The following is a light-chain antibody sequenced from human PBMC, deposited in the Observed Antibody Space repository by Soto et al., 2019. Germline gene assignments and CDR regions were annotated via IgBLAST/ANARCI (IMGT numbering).Light chain of an antibody. V-gene: IGLV7-43*01. J-gene: IGLJ1*01. CDR1: TGAVTSSHF. CDR3: LLFNGGPRV. CDR2: SKN. Sequence: QAVVTQVPSLSVSTVGTVTLTCADKTGAVTSSHFPYWFQQKPGQAPNTLIYSKNNKHSRTPAGYSGSRLGGKAALTLSCVQPEDEAEYYCLLFNGGPRVFGTGTNVTV.